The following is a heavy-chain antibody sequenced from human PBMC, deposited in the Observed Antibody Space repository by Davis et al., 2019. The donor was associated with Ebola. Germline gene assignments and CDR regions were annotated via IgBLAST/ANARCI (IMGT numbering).Heavy chain of an antibody. Sequence: LRLSCAVSGGPISSGGYSWSWIRQPPGKGLEWIGYIYHSGSTYYNPSLKSRVTISVDRSKNQFSLKLSSVTAADTAVYYCARGIAAADTWGGIDYWGQGTLVTVSS. CDR3: ARGIAAADTWGGIDY. CDR2: IYHSGST. CDR1: GGPISSGGYS. J-gene: IGHJ4*02. D-gene: IGHD6-13*01. V-gene: IGHV4-30-2*01.